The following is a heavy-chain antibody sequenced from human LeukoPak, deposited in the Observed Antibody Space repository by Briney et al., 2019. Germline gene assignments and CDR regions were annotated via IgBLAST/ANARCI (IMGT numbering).Heavy chain of an antibody. CDR2: ISYDGSNK. J-gene: IGHJ4*02. CDR1: GFTFSSYA. D-gene: IGHD2-2*01. Sequence: GGFLRLSCAASGFTFSSYAMHWVRQAPGKGLEWVAVISYDGSNKYYADSVKGRFTISRDNSKNTLYLQMNSLRAEDTAVYYCARDAGSIVVVLYYFDYWGQGTLVTVSS. CDR3: ARDAGSIVVVLYYFDY. V-gene: IGHV3-30-3*01.